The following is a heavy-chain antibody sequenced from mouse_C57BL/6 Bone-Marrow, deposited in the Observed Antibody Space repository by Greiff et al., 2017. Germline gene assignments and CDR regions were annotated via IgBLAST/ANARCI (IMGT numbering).Heavy chain of an antibody. CDR2: INPYNGGT. V-gene: IGHV1-19*01. Sequence: VQLLQSGPVLVKPGASVKMSCKASGYTFTDYYMNWVKQSHGKSLEWIGVINPYNGGTSYNQKFKGKATLTVDKSSSTAYMELNSLTSEDSAVYYCARRGGYYGSNYYAMDDWGQGTSVTVSS. CDR3: ARRGGYYGSNYYAMDD. J-gene: IGHJ4*01. D-gene: IGHD1-1*01. CDR1: GYTFTDYY.